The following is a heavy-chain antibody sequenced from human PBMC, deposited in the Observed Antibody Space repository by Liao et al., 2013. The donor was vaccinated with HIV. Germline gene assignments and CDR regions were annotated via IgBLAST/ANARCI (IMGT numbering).Heavy chain of an antibody. V-gene: IGHV4-4*07. J-gene: IGHJ6*03. D-gene: IGHD6-6*01. Sequence: QVQLQESGPGLVKPSETLSLTCTVSGGSISSYYWSWIRQPAGKGLEWIGRIYTSGSTNYNPSLKSRVTMSVDTSKKQFSLRLSSVTAADTAVYYCARGIAARQNYYYYMDVWGKGTTVTVSS. CDR3: ARGIAARQNYYYYMDV. CDR1: GGSISSYY. CDR2: IYTSGST.